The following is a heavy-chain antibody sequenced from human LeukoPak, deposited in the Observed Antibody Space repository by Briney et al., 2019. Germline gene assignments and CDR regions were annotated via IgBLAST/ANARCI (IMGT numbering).Heavy chain of an antibody. J-gene: IGHJ4*02. CDR1: GGSISSSASY. V-gene: IGHV4-39*01. CDR2: ISSGGST. D-gene: IGHD3-22*01. Sequence: SETLSPTCTVSGGSISSSASYWGSIRQPPGKGLEWIGTISSGGSTHYIPSLKSRVTISVDTSKNQVSLKLSSVAAADTAVDYCARRSYDGSGYYYVYYWGQGTLVTVSS. CDR3: ARRSYDGSGYYYVYY.